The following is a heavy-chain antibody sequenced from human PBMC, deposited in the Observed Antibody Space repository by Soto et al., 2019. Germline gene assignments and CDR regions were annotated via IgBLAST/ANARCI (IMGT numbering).Heavy chain of an antibody. J-gene: IGHJ6*02. Sequence: SMKVSRQASGGTFSHYAISWLRQAPGQGLEWMGGIIPIFGTANYAQKFQGRVTITADESTSTAYMELSSLRSEDTAVYYCARDSNGYRNPPDYYGMDVCGQGSPDTLAS. V-gene: IGHV1-69*13. D-gene: IGHD4-4*01. CDR2: IIPIFGTA. CDR3: ARDSNGYRNPPDYYGMDV. CDR1: GGTFSHYA.